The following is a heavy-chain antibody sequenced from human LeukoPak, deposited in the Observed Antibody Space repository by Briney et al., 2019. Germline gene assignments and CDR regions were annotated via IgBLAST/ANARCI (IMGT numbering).Heavy chain of an antibody. CDR2: IYTSGST. CDR3: ARSYTDYYDSSGLDF. V-gene: IGHV4-61*09. CDR1: GGSISSGTYY. D-gene: IGHD3-22*01. J-gene: IGHJ4*02. Sequence: PSETLSLTCTVSGGSISSGTYYWSWIRQPAGKGLEWIGHIYTSGSTKYNSSLKSRVTISVDTSKNQFSLRLSSVTAADTAVYYCARSYTDYYDSSGLDFWGQGTLVTVSS.